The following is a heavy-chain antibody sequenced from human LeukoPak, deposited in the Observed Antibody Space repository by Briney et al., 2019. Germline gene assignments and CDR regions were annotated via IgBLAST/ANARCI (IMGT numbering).Heavy chain of an antibody. Sequence: SETLSLTCTVSGGSVSSGSYYCSWIRQPPGKGLEWTGYIYYSGSTNYNPSLKSRVTISVDASKNQFALKLSSVTAADTAVYYCAREGGFYRPLDYSGRGSLVTVCS. D-gene: IGHD3-3*01. CDR2: IYYSGST. CDR3: AREGGFYRPLDY. V-gene: IGHV4-61*01. CDR1: GGSVSSGSYY. J-gene: IGHJ4*02.